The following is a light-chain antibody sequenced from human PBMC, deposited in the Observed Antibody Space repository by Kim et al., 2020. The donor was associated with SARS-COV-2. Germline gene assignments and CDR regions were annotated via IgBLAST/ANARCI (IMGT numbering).Light chain of an antibody. Sequence: EVVMTQSPATLSVSPGERATLSCRASQSISSNLAWYQQKPGQAPRLLIYATSTRATGIPARFSGSGSGTEFTLTISSLQSEDFALYYCQQYANWPPWTFGQGTKVDIK. CDR3: QQYANWPPWT. CDR2: ATS. J-gene: IGKJ1*01. CDR1: QSISSN. V-gene: IGKV3-15*01.